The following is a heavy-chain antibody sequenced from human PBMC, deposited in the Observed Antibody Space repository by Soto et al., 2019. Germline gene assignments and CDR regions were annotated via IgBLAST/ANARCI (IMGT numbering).Heavy chain of an antibody. CDR1: GFILSTYG. J-gene: IGHJ5*02. Sequence: QPEGSLRVSCAASGFILSTYGMHWVRQAPGKGLEWVAMISHDGNAQYYVDSVKGRFSVSRDTSKNTLHLHMNSLRSEDTGLYYCARDYGLSNWHNGFYPGGQGTLVT. V-gene: IGHV3-30*03. D-gene: IGHD4-17*01. CDR2: ISHDGNAQ. CDR3: ARDYGLSNWHNGFYP.